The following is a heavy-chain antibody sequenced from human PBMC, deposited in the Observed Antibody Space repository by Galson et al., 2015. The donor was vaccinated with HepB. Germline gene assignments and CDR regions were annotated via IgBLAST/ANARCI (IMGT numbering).Heavy chain of an antibody. CDR2: IRSKAYGGTT. CDR1: GFTFGDYA. CDR3: TREYYHDSSGYYYVGYFQH. D-gene: IGHD3-22*01. Sequence: SLRLSCAASGFTFGDYAMSWFRQAPGKGLEWVGFIRSKAYGGTTDYAASVKGRFTISRDDYKSIAYLQMNSLKTEDTAVYYCTREYYHDSSGYYYVGYFQHWGQGTLVTVSS. J-gene: IGHJ1*01. V-gene: IGHV3-49*03.